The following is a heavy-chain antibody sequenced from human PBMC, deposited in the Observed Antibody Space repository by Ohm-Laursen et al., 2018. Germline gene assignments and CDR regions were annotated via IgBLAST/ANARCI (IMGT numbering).Heavy chain of an antibody. J-gene: IGHJ4*02. D-gene: IGHD6-6*01. CDR3: VRIGYSSSAFDY. Sequence: SLRLSCTASGFTFNNYWMSWVRQAPGKGLEWVASINQDGSANDFVDSLKGRFTLSRDNAKNSLSLQMNSLRDDDTGVYYCVRIGYSSSAFDYWGQGTLVTVSS. CDR2: INQDGSAN. V-gene: IGHV3-7*01. CDR1: GFTFNNYW.